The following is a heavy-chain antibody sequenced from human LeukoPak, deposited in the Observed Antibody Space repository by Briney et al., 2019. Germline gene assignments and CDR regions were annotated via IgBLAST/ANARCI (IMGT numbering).Heavy chain of an antibody. CDR3: ASELQKLSSGWYKDY. J-gene: IGHJ4*02. CDR2: IIPILGIA. CDR1: GGTFSSYA. Sequence: SVKVSCKASGGTFSSYAISWVRQAPGQGLEWMGRIIPILGIANYAQEFQGRVTITADKSTSTAYMELSSLRSEDTAVYYCASELQKLSSGWYKDYWGQGTLVTVSS. D-gene: IGHD6-19*01. V-gene: IGHV1-69*04.